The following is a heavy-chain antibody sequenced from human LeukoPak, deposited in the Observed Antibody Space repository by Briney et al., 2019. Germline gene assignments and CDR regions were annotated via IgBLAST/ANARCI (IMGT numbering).Heavy chain of an antibody. CDR2: ISSSSSYI. Sequence: PGGSLRLSCAASGFTFSSYAMSWVRQAPGKGLEWVSSISSSSSYIYYADSVKGRFTISRDNAKNSLYLQMNSLRAEDTAVYYCARDFLCLDGSGTHWGQGALVTVSS. V-gene: IGHV3-21*01. CDR3: ARDFLCLDGSGTH. J-gene: IGHJ4*02. D-gene: IGHD3-10*01. CDR1: GFTFSSYA.